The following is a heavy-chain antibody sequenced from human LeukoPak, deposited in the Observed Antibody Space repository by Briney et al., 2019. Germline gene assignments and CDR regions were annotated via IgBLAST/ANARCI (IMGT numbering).Heavy chain of an antibody. V-gene: IGHV3-23*01. CDR3: VRGGCSSTSCYDG. D-gene: IGHD2-2*01. CDR1: GFTFSNYA. CDR2: ISGSGDNT. Sequence: GGSLRLSCAASGFTFSNYAMSWVRQAPGKGLEWVSAISGSGDNTYYADSVRGRFTISRDNSKNTLYLQMNSLRAEDTAVYYCVRGGCSSTSCYDGWGQGTLVTVSS. J-gene: IGHJ4*02.